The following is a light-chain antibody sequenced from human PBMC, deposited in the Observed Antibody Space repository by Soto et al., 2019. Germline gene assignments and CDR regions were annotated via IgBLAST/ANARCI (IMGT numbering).Light chain of an antibody. Sequence: EIVLTQSPATLSLSPGXXXXLXXXASQXVSSXLAWYQQKPGQAPRLLIYDASNRATGIPARFSGSGSGTDFTLTISSLEPEDFAVXYCQQRSNWPRTFGQGTKVEIK. CDR2: DAS. CDR3: QQRSNWPRT. CDR1: QXVSSX. V-gene: IGKV3-11*01. J-gene: IGKJ1*01.